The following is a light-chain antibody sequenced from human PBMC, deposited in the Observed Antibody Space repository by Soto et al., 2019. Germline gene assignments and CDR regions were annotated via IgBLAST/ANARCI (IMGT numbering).Light chain of an antibody. CDR2: NND. J-gene: IGLJ3*02. CDR1: SSNIGRDA. Sequence: QSVLTQPPSASATPGQGVTISCSGSSSNIGRDAVTWYQQLPGSAPKLLIYNNDQRPSGVPDRFSGSRSGTSASLAISGLQSEDEADYHCAGWDGSLNAWVFGGVTKVTVL. V-gene: IGLV1-44*01. CDR3: AGWDGSLNAWV.